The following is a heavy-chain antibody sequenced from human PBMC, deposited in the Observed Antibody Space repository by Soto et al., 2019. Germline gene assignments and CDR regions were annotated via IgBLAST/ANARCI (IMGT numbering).Heavy chain of an antibody. Sequence: GGSLRLSCAASGFTFTSYGMHWVRLAPGKGLEWVAVLWSDGTNQNYADSVRGRFTISRDNSKNTLYLQMNSLRAEDTAVYYCARSGYSYGPFDYWGQGTLVTVSS. V-gene: IGHV3-33*01. CDR1: GFTFTSYG. CDR3: ARSGYSYGPFDY. D-gene: IGHD5-18*01. CDR2: LWSDGTNQ. J-gene: IGHJ4*02.